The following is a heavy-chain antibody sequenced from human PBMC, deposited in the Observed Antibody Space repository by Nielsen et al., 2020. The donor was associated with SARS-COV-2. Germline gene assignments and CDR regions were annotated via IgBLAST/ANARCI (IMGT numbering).Heavy chain of an antibody. CDR1: GDSISSNNW. V-gene: IGHV4-4*02. CDR3: AREKTEQQSRWFDP. Sequence: SETLSLTCAVSGDSISSNNWWSWVRQPPGKGLEWIGEIFHSGSTHYNPSLKSRVTISVDKSKNQFSLKLSSVTAADTAVYYCAREKTEQQSRWFDPWGQGTLVTVSS. J-gene: IGHJ5*02. D-gene: IGHD6-13*01. CDR2: IFHSGST.